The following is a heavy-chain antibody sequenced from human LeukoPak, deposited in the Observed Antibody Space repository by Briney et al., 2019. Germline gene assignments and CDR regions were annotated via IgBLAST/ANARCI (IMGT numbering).Heavy chain of an antibody. CDR2: IYSGGST. V-gene: IGHV3-66*01. Sequence: GGSLRLSCAASGFTVSSNYMSWVRQAPGKGLEWVSVIYSGGSTYCADSVKGRFTISRDNSKNTLYLQMNSLRAEDTAVYYCAVSSSWPWGDYWGQGTLVTVSS. D-gene: IGHD6-13*01. CDR3: AVSSSWPWGDY. J-gene: IGHJ4*02. CDR1: GFTVSSNY.